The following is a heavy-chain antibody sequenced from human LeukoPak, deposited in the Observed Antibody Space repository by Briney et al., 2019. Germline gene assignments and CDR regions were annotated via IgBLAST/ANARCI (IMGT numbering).Heavy chain of an antibody. V-gene: IGHV3-48*04. CDR2: ISSSSRTI. CDR1: GFTFSSYS. CDR3: ASEPIVVVTDELLSGIDY. J-gene: IGHJ4*02. Sequence: GGSLRLSCAASGFTFSSYSMNWVRQAPGKGLEWVSYISSSSRTIYYADSVKGRFTISRDNAKNSLYLQMNSLRAEDSAVYYCASEPIVVVTDELLSGIDYWGQGTLVTVSS. D-gene: IGHD2-21*02.